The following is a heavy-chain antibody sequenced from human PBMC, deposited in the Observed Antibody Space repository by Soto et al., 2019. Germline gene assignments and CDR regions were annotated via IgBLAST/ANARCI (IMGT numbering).Heavy chain of an antibody. CDR2: IDWDDDK. CDR1: GFSLSTSGMR. CDR3: ARQGYCSSTSCYGHAFDI. V-gene: IGHV2-70*04. D-gene: IGHD2-2*01. J-gene: IGHJ3*02. Sequence: SGRTLVNPTQTLTLTCTFSGFSLSTSGMRVSWIRQPPGKALEWLARIDWDDDKFYSTSLKTRLTISKDTSKNQVVLTMTNMDPVDTATYYCARQGYCSSTSCYGHAFDIWGQGTMVTVSS.